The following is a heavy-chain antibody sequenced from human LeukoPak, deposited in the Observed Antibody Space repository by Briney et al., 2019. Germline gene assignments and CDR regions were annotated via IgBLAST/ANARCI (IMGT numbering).Heavy chain of an antibody. J-gene: IGHJ4*02. CDR3: TTEPYYDFWSGYLASFDY. D-gene: IGHD3-3*01. V-gene: IGHV3-15*01. CDR1: GFTFSSYA. Sequence: PGGSLRLSCAASGFTFSSYAMHWVRQAPGKGLEWVGRIKSKTDGGTTDYAAPVKGRFTISRDDSKNTLYLQMNSLKTEDTAVYYCTTEPYYDFWSGYLASFDYWGQGTLVTVSS. CDR2: IKSKTDGGTT.